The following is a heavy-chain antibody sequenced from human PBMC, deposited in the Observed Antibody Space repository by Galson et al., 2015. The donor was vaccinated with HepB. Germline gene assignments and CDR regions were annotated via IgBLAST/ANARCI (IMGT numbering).Heavy chain of an antibody. Sequence: ETLSLTCSVSGGSISRYYWSWIRQPPGKGLEWIRYIYYSGSTNYNPSLKSRVTISVDTSKNQFSLNLSSVSAADTAVYYCARERTRYFSGTSSYSDALDMWGHGTMVTVSS. CDR3: ARERTRYFSGTSSYSDALDM. J-gene: IGHJ3*02. V-gene: IGHV4-59*12. CDR2: IYYSGST. CDR1: GGSISRYY. D-gene: IGHD2-15*01.